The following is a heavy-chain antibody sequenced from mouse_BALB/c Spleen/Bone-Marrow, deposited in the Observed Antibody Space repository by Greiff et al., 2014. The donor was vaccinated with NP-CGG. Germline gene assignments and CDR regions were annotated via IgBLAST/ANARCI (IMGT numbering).Heavy chain of an antibody. D-gene: IGHD1-1*02. V-gene: IGHV5-9-3*01. CDR2: ISNGGNYT. Sequence: EVQLVESGGGLVKPGGSLKLSCAASGFTFSSYGVSWVRQTPEKGLGWVATISNGGNYTYYPDSVKGRFTISRDNAKNTLYLQMSSLRSEDTAMYYCTRQRGDYAMDYWGQGTSVTVSS. J-gene: IGHJ4*01. CDR3: TRQRGDYAMDY. CDR1: GFTFSSYG.